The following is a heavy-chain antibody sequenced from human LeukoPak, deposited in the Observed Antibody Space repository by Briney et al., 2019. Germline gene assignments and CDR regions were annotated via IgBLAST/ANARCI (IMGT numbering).Heavy chain of an antibody. J-gene: IGHJ4*02. CDR2: IWYDGSNK. CDR3: AKGKYSMYYFDY. V-gene: IGHV3-30*02. D-gene: IGHD5-18*01. Sequence: GGSLRLSCAASGLTFSSYAMHWVRQAPGKGLEWVAVIWYDGSNKYYADSVKGRFTISRDNSKNTLYLQMNSLRAEDTAVYYCAKGKYSMYYFDYWGQGTLVTVSS. CDR1: GLTFSSYA.